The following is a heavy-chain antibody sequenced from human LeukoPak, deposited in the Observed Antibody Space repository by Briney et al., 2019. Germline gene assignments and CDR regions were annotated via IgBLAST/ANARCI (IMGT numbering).Heavy chain of an antibody. D-gene: IGHD4-23*01. J-gene: IGHJ4*02. CDR3: ARGLDYGGNSGQAFDY. Sequence: SETLSLTCAVYGGSFSGYYWSWIRQPPGKGLEWIGEINHSGSTNYNPSLKSRVTISVDTSKNQFSLKLSSVTAAGTAVYYCARGLDYGGNSGQAFDYWGQGTLVTVSS. V-gene: IGHV4-34*01. CDR1: GGSFSGYY. CDR2: INHSGST.